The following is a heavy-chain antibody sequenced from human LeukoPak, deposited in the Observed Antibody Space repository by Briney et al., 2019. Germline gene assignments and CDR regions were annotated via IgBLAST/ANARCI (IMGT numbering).Heavy chain of an antibody. CDR1: GGSFSHYY. D-gene: IGHD1-1*01. CDR2: IDEFGRT. CDR3: ARGLRYPFDY. V-gene: IGHV4-34*01. Sequence: SETLSLTCAVYGGSFSHYYWNWIRQSPETGLEWIGEIDEFGRTKYNPSLKSRVTLSVDRSKNQFSLKLRSVTAADTAVYYCARGLRYPFDYWGQGTLVTVSS. J-gene: IGHJ4*02.